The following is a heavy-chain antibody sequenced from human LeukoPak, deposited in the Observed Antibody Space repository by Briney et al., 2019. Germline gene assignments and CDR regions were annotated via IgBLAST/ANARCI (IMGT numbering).Heavy chain of an antibody. V-gene: IGHV1-18*01. CDR1: GYTFTSYG. CDR3: ARGLSSFDYDFWSGAEYFQH. Sequence: ASVKVSCKASGYTFTSYGISWVRQAPGQGLEWMGWISAYNGNTNYAQKLQGRVTMTTDTSTSTAYMELRSLRSDDTAVYYCARGLSSFDYDFWSGAEYFQHWGQGTLVTVSS. J-gene: IGHJ1*01. CDR2: ISAYNGNT. D-gene: IGHD3-3*01.